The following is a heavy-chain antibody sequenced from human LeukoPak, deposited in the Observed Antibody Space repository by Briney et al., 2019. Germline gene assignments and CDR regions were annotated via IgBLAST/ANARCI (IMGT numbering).Heavy chain of an antibody. CDR1: GGTFSSYA. D-gene: IGHD3-3*01. CDR3: ARDYYDFWSGYYTGPLNWFDP. J-gene: IGHJ5*02. CDR2: IIPIFGTA. V-gene: IGHV1-69*01. Sequence: SVKVSCKXSGGTFSSYAISWVRQAPGQGLEWMGGIIPIFGTANYSQKFQGRVTITADESTSTAYMELSSLRSEDTAVYYCARDYYDFWSGYYTGPLNWFDPWGQGTLVTVSS.